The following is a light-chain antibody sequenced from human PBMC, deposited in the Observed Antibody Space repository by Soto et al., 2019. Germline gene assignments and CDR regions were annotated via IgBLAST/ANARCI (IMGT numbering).Light chain of an antibody. Sequence: EIVLTQSPGTLSLSPGERATLSCRASQSVSSSYIAWYQQKRGQAPRRLIYGASIRATGIPDRFSGSGFGTDFTLTISRLEPEDFALYYCQQYHTSPLTFGQGTKVDIK. CDR3: QQYHTSPLT. CDR2: GAS. V-gene: IGKV3-20*01. J-gene: IGKJ1*01. CDR1: QSVSSSY.